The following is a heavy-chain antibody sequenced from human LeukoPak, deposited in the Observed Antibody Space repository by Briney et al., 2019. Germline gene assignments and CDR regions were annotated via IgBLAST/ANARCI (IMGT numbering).Heavy chain of an antibody. CDR3: ARADSSSWYLNYYYDMDV. V-gene: IGHV3-30*02. D-gene: IGHD6-13*01. CDR1: GFTFSSYG. J-gene: IGHJ6*02. Sequence: GGSPRLSCGASGFTFSSYGMHWVRQAPGKGLEWVAFIRYDGSNKYYADSVKGRYTIYRHNSKNTLYLQMNSLRAEDTAVYYCARADSSSWYLNYYYDMDVWGQGTTVTVSS. CDR2: IRYDGSNK.